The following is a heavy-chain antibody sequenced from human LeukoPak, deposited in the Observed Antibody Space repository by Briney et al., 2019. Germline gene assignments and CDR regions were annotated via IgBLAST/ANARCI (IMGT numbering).Heavy chain of an antibody. CDR2: ISAPGSTT. V-gene: IGHV3-23*01. J-gene: IGHJ5*02. CDR1: GFTYYTYN. CDR3: AKDYEPLLGVQRWGDWFDP. Sequence: GGSLRLSCTASGFTYYTYNITHLYQAPGHILHTLSLISAPGSTTYYVESVVGRFTISRDNSKNTLYLQMNTLRVEDTAVYYCAKDYEPLLGVQRWGDWFDPWGQGTLVTVAS. D-gene: IGHD3-10*01.